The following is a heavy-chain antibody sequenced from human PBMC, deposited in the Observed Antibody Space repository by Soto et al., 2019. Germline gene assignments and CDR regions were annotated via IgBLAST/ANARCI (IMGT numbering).Heavy chain of an antibody. D-gene: IGHD6-19*01. CDR3: ATAIGSSGWFDY. V-gene: IGHV1-18*01. J-gene: IGHJ4*02. Sequence: QVPLVQSGPEVKNPGASVKVSCKASAYSSTIYGITWVRQAPGQGLEWMGWIRPHNGDTKYAQRFQGRVTMTTDPSTTTVFMDLRTLRSDDTAVYYCATAIGSSGWFDYWGPGTLVTVPS. CDR2: IRPHNGDT. CDR1: AYSSTIYG.